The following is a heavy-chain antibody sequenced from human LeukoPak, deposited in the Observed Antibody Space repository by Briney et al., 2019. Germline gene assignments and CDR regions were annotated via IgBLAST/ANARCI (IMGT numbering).Heavy chain of an antibody. J-gene: IGHJ6*02. CDR2: ISSSSSYI. CDR1: GFTFSSYS. V-gene: IGHV3-21*01. Sequence: GGSLRLSCAASGFTFSSYSMNWVRQAPGKGLEWVSSISSSSSYIYYADSVKGRFTISRDNAKNSLYLQMNSLRAEDTAVYYCASRLVAAAGIHYGMDVWGQGTTVTVSS. CDR3: ASRLVAAAGIHYGMDV. D-gene: IGHD6-13*01.